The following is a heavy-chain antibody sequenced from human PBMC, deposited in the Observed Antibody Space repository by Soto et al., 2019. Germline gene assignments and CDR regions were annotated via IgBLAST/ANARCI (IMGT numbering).Heavy chain of an antibody. D-gene: IGHD3-3*01. CDR1: GYTFTSYA. CDR2: INAGNGNT. Sequence: ASVKVSCKASGYTFTSYAMHWVRQAPGQRREWMGWINAGNGNTKYSQKFQGRVTITRDTSASTAYMELSSLRSEDTAVYYCARTGYYDFWSGYRYGMDVWGQGTTVTVSS. CDR3: ARTGYYDFWSGYRYGMDV. J-gene: IGHJ6*02. V-gene: IGHV1-3*01.